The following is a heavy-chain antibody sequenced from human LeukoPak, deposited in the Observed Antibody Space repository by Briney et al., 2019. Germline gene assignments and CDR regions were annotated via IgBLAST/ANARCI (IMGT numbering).Heavy chain of an antibody. Sequence: SETLSLTCTVSGGSVSNSLYYWSWIRQPPGKGLEWIGYIYYNGDTNYNPSLKSRVIISIDTSSNQFSLRLNSMTAADTAVYYCARVLRAASWHSYDYWGQGSLVTVSS. CDR3: ARVLRAASWHSYDY. J-gene: IGHJ4*02. D-gene: IGHD5-18*01. CDR2: IYYNGDT. CDR1: GGSVSNSLYY. V-gene: IGHV4-61*01.